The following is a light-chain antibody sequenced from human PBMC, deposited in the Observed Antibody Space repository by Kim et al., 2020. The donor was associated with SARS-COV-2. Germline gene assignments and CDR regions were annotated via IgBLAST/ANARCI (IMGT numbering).Light chain of an antibody. V-gene: IGLV2-8*01. CDR2: EVT. J-gene: IGLJ3*02. CDR1: YNS. Sequence: ASGSPGQSVTTSCTGTYNSVSWYKQHPGKAPKLMIYEVTKRPSGVPDRFSGSMSGNTASLTVSGLQAEDEAEYYCSSYVDSNNLVFGGGTQLTVL. CDR3: SSYVDSNNLV.